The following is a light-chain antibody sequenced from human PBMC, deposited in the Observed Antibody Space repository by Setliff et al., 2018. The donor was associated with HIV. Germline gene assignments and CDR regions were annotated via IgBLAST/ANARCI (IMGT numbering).Light chain of an antibody. CDR1: SSDVGGYNY. Sequence: QSALTQPASVSGSPGQSITISCTGTSSDVGGYNYVSWYQHHPGKAPKLRIYDVSNRPSGVSNRFSGSKSGNTASLTISGLQAEDEADYYCSSYTSTSTLFVFGTGTKVTVL. CDR2: DVS. J-gene: IGLJ1*01. CDR3: SSYTSTSTLFV. V-gene: IGLV2-14*03.